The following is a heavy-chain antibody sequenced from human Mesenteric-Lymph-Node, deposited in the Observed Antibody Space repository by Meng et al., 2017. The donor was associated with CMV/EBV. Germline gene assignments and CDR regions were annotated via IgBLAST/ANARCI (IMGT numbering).Heavy chain of an antibody. D-gene: IGHD6-6*01. CDR1: GGSISSGGYY. Sequence: SETLSLTCTVSGGSISSGGYYWSWIRQHPGKGLEWIGYIYYSGSTYYNPSLKSRVTISVDTSQNQFSLKLSSVTAADTAVYYWARDPVLAAPNRRDYWGQGTLVTVSS. CDR2: IYYSGST. CDR3: ARDPVLAAPNRRDY. V-gene: IGHV4-31*03. J-gene: IGHJ4*02.